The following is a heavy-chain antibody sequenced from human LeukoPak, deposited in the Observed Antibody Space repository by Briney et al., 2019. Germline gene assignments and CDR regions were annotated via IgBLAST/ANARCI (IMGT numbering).Heavy chain of an antibody. CDR2: IYHTGIS. Sequence: SETLSLTCAVSNGSISSSTWWSWGRQPPGKWLEWIGEIYHTGISNYNPSLQSRVTISVDRSMNQFSLKLTSVTAADTAVYYCASFAVAGTSLDYWGQGTLVTVSS. CDR3: ASFAVAGTSLDY. V-gene: IGHV4-4*02. J-gene: IGHJ4*02. D-gene: IGHD6-19*01. CDR1: NGSISSSTW.